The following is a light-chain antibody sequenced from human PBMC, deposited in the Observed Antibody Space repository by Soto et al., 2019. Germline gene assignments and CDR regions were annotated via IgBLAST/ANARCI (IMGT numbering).Light chain of an antibody. V-gene: IGKV1-5*03. J-gene: IGKJ1*01. CDR2: KAS. CDR3: QEYNSYSPPWT. CDR1: QSIGSW. Sequence: DIQMTQSPSTLSASVGDRVTITCRASQSIGSWLAWYQQKPGKAPKLLIYKASSLESGVPSRFSGSGSGTEFTLTISSLQPDDFATYYCQEYNSYSPPWTFGQGTKVEIK.